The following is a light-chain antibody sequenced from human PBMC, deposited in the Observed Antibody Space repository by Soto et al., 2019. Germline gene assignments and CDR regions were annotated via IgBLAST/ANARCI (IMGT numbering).Light chain of an antibody. CDR2: TTS. CDR3: QQLSYYPLIFT. J-gene: IGKJ3*01. V-gene: IGKV1-9*01. Sequence: DIQVTQSPSFLSASAGDRVNITCRASQGTATYVSWYQQKPGRAPQLLIYTTSTLQSGVPSRFSGSGSGTEFTLTISSLQPEDFATYYCQQLSYYPLIFTFGPGTKVDVK. CDR1: QGTATY.